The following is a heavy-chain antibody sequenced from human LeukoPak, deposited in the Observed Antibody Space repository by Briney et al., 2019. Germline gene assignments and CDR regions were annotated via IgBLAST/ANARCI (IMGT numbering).Heavy chain of an antibody. CDR3: AQDRADQANYYYYYMDV. V-gene: IGHV3-23*01. J-gene: IGHJ6*03. CDR2: ITGSGGST. Sequence: PGGSLRLSCAASGFSFSSYAMSWVRQAPGKGLEWVSAITGSGGSTYYADSVKGRFTISRDNSKNTLYLQMNSLRAEDTAVYYCAQDRADQANYYYYYMDVWGEGTTVTVSS. D-gene: IGHD1-26*01. CDR1: GFSFSSYA.